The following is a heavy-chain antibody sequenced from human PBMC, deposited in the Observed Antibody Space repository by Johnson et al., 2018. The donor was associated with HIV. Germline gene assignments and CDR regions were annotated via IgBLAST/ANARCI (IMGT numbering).Heavy chain of an antibody. V-gene: IGHV3-74*02. J-gene: IGHJ3*02. CDR1: GFTFSSYW. D-gene: IGHD3-22*01. Sequence: VQLVESGGGVVQPGRSLTLSCAASGFTFSSYWMHWVRQVAGKGLVCVARINSDGSRTNYADSVKGRFTISRDNAKNTLYLQMNSLRAEDTAVYYCAKGRTYYYDSSGSPWDAFDIWGQGTMVTVSS. CDR2: INSDGSRT. CDR3: AKGRTYYYDSSGSPWDAFDI.